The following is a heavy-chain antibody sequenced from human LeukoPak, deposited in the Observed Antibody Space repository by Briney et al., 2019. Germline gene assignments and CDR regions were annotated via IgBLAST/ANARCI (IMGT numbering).Heavy chain of an antibody. V-gene: IGHV4-31*03. D-gene: IGHD3-22*01. CDR1: GGSISNGDHY. J-gene: IGHJ4*02. Sequence: PSETLSLTCTVSGGSISNGDHYWSWIRQYPGKGLEWIGHIYYSGSTYYNPSLKSRGIISVETSRNQFSLKLSSVTAADTAVYYCARVTTHSSGRGVDYWGQGTLVTVSS. CDR3: ARVTTHSSGRGVDY. CDR2: IYYSGST.